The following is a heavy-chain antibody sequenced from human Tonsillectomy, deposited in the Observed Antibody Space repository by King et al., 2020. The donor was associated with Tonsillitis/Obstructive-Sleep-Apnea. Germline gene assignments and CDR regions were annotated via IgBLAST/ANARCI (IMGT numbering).Heavy chain of an antibody. Sequence: QLVQSGAEVKKPGASVKVSCKASGYTFTSYGISWVRQAPGQGLEWMGWISAYNGNTNYAQKLLGRVTMTTDTSTSTAYMELRSLRSDDTAVYYCARGYSGYDYGYYYYYMDVWGKGTTVTVSS. D-gene: IGHD5-12*01. V-gene: IGHV1-18*01. J-gene: IGHJ6*03. CDR2: ISAYNGNT. CDR3: ARGYSGYDYGYYYYYMDV. CDR1: GYTFTSYG.